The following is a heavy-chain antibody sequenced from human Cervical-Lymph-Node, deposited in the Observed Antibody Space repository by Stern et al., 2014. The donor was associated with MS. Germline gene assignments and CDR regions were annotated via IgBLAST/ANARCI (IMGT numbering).Heavy chain of an antibody. V-gene: IGHV3-21*01. CDR1: GFTFSSYS. CDR3: ARRQVDSSGYVDDAFDI. CDR2: ISSSTSYI. D-gene: IGHD3-22*01. J-gene: IGHJ3*02. Sequence: EVQLVESGGGLVKPGGSLRLSCAASGFTFSSYSMNWVRQAPGKGLEWVSSISSSTSYIYYADSAKGRFTISRDNAKNSLYLQMNSLRAEDTAVYYCARRQVDSSGYVDDAFDIWGQGTMVTVSS.